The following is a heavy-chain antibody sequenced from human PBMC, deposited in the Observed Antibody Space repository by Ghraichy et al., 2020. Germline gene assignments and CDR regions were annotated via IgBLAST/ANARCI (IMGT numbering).Heavy chain of an antibody. CDR3: SGHSSGWHFDY. D-gene: IGHD6-19*01. V-gene: IGHV4-59*08. CDR1: GGSLVCYY. Sequence: SETLSLTCTLSGGSLVCYYCTCILHSPRKGLEWIGYVYYSGRTNYCPSLKTRVTISVDTSKNQFSLTLSSVTGAGTALYCCSGHSSGWHFDYCGQGTVVSTSS. CDR2: VYYSGRT. J-gene: IGHJ4*02.